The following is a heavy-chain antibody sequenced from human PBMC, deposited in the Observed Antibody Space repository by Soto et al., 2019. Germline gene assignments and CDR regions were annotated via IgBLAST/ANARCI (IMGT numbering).Heavy chain of an antibody. CDR3: ARRYCTTTSCPEVDY. J-gene: IGHJ4*02. CDR2: IYPGDSNT. CDR1: GYSFTNYW. V-gene: IGHV5-51*01. D-gene: IGHD2-2*01. Sequence: GESLKISCKVSGYSFTNYWIGWVRQMPGKGLEWMGIIYPGDSNTRYSPSFQGQVTISADKSISTAYLQWSSLKASDTAMYYCARRYCTTTSCPEVDYWGQGTLVTVSS.